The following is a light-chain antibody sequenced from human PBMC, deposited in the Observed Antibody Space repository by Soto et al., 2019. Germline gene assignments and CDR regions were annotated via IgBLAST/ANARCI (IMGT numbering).Light chain of an antibody. V-gene: IGKV1-5*01. Sequence: DIQMTQSPSTLSASVGDRVTITCRASQSISSWLAWYQQKQGKAPKLLIYDASSLESGVPSRFSGSGSGTVFTLTSSRQQPDDFATYYCQQYSSYSTFGGGTKVEIK. J-gene: IGKJ4*01. CDR3: QQYSSYST. CDR2: DAS. CDR1: QSISSW.